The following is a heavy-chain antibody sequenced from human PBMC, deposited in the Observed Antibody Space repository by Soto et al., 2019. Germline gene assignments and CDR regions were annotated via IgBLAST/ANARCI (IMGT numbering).Heavy chain of an antibody. CDR3: VKDHCGGDCYSDPYFDY. D-gene: IGHD2-21*02. V-gene: IGHV3-33*06. CDR2: IWYDGSNQ. J-gene: IGHJ4*02. CDR1: GFSFTTYG. Sequence: QVQLVESGGGVVQPGRSLRLSCVASGFSFTTYGLHWVRQAPGKGLEWVAVIWYDGSNQYYADSVKGRFTISRDSSKNILYLEMNSMRVEDTAVYYCVKDHCGGDCYSDPYFDYWGQGTLVTVSS.